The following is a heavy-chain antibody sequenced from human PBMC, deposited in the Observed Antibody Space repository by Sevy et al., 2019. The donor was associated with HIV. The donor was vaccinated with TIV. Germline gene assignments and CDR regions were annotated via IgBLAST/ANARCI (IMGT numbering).Heavy chain of an antibody. V-gene: IGHV1-46*01. Sequence: ASVKVSCKASGYTFTSYYMHWVRQAPGQGLEWMGIINPSGGSTSYAQKFQGRVTMTRDTSTSTVYMELSSLRSEDTAVYYCGRDGELLAFDIWGQGTMVTVSS. CDR1: GYTFTSYY. CDR3: GRDGELLAFDI. J-gene: IGHJ3*02. D-gene: IGHD3-10*01. CDR2: INPSGGST.